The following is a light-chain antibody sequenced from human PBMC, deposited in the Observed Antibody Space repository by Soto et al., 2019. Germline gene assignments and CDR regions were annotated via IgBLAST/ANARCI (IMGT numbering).Light chain of an antibody. J-gene: IGKJ2*01. CDR3: QQYGRTPYT. V-gene: IGKV3-20*01. CDR1: QSVSSSY. CDR2: GAS. Sequence: ETVLTQSPGTLSLSPGERATLSCRASQSVSSSYLAWYQHKPGQAPRLLIYGASSRATGIPDRFSGSGSGTDFTLTIRRLEPEDFAVYYCQQYGRTPYTFGQGTKLEIK.